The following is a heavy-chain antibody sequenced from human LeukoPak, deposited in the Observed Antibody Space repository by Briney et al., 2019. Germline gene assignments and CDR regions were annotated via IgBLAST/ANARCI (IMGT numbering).Heavy chain of an antibody. CDR2: ISRSSYYL. Sequence: GGSLRLSCAASGFTFNTYSMNWVRQAPGKGLEWVSSISRSSYYLDYADPVKGRFTISRDNAKNSLFLQMNSLRAEDTAIYYCARSMMVPRDYYYMDVWGKGTTVTVS. CDR1: GFTFNTYS. J-gene: IGHJ6*03. V-gene: IGHV3-21*01. D-gene: IGHD3-22*01. CDR3: ARSMMVPRDYYYMDV.